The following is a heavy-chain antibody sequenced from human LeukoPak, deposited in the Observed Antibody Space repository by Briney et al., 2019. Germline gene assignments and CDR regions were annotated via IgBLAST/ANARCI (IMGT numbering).Heavy chain of an antibody. CDR2: MNPNSGNT. D-gene: IGHD5-24*01. CDR1: VYTFTSYD. J-gene: IGHJ4*02. Sequence: ASVKVSCKASVYTFTSYDINWVRQATGQGLEWMGWMNPNSGNTGYAQKFQGRVTMTRNTSISTAYMELSSLRSEDTAVYYCARGTIAHQRWLQLRRREAWSVPDYWGQGTLVTVSS. V-gene: IGHV1-8*01. CDR3: ARGTIAHQRWLQLRRREAWSVPDY.